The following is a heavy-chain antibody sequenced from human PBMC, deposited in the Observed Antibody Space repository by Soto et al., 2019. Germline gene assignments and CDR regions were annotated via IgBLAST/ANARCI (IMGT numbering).Heavy chain of an antibody. CDR2: IYYSGST. V-gene: IGHV4-59*01. J-gene: IGHJ3*02. CDR1: GGSISSYY. CDR3: ARAGDTDAFDI. Sequence: TSETLSLTCTVSGGSISSYYWSWIRQPPGKGLEWIGYIYYSGSTNYNPSLKSRVTISVDTSKNQFSLKLSSVTAADTAVYYCARAGDTDAFDIWGQGTMVTVS.